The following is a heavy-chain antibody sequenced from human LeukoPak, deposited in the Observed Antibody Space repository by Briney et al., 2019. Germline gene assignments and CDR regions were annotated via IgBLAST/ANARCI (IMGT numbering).Heavy chain of an antibody. J-gene: IGHJ3*02. CDR2: IYYSGST. Sequence: SETLSLTCTVSGGSISSYYWSWIRQPPGKGLEWIGYIYYSGSTNYNPSLKSRVTISVDTSKNQFSLKLSSVTAADTAVYYCARENGGYHDAFDIWGQGTMVTVSS. D-gene: IGHD4-17*01. V-gene: IGHV4-59*01. CDR3: ARENGGYHDAFDI. CDR1: GGSISSYY.